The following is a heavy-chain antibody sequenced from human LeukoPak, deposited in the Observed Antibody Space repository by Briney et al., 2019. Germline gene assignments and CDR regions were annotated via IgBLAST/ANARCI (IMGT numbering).Heavy chain of an antibody. Sequence: PGGSLRLSCAASGFTFSSYAMSWVRQAPGKGLEWVSAISGSGVSTYYADSVKGRFTISRDNSKNMLYLQMNSLRAEDTAVYYCAKSPYDSSGYYMDYWGQGTLVTVSS. D-gene: IGHD3-22*01. CDR1: GFTFSSYA. V-gene: IGHV3-23*01. J-gene: IGHJ4*02. CDR2: ISGSGVST. CDR3: AKSPYDSSGYYMDY.